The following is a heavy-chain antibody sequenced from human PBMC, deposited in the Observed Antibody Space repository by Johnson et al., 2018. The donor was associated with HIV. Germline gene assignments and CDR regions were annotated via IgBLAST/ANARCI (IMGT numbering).Heavy chain of an antibody. CDR1: GFTFSSNG. D-gene: IGHD6-19*01. CDR3: AKGRIAVPDAFGI. Sequence: VQLVESGGGVVQPGRSLRLSCAASGFTFSSNGMPWVRQAPGKGLEWVAVFWYDGSIKNYADSVKGRFTISRDNSKNTLYLQMNSLSAEDTAVYYCAKGRIAVPDAFGIWGQGTMVTVSS. J-gene: IGHJ3*02. CDR2: FWYDGSIK. V-gene: IGHV3-33*06.